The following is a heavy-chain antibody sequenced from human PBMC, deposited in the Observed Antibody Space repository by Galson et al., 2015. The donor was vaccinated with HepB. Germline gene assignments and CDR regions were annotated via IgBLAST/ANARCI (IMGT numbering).Heavy chain of an antibody. CDR2: INHSGST. CDR1: GGSFSGYY. V-gene: IGHV4-34*01. CDR3: ARGQGIQLWLLRRVFDI. J-gene: IGHJ3*02. Sequence: ETLSLTCAVYGGSFSGYYWSWIRQPPGKGLEWIGEINHSGSTNYNPSLKSRVTISVDTSKNQFSLKLSSVTAADTAVYYCARGQGIQLWLLRRVFDIWGQGTMVTVSS. D-gene: IGHD5-18*01.